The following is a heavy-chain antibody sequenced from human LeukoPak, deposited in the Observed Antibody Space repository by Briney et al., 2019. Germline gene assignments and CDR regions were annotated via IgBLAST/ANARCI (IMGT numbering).Heavy chain of an antibody. V-gene: IGHV4-61*02. CDR1: GGSISSGSYY. D-gene: IGHD4/OR15-4a*01. CDR3: ARVAEGAYYFDY. Sequence: SETLSLTCTVSGGSISSGSYYWSWIRQPAGKGLEWIGRLYTSGGTNYNPSLTGRVTISLDTSKNQFSLKLTSVTAADTAVYYCARVAEGAYYFDYWSQGTLVTVSS. J-gene: IGHJ4*02. CDR2: LYTSGGT.